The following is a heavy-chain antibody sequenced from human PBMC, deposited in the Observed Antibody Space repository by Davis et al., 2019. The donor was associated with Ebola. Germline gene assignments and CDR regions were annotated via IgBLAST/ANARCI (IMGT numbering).Heavy chain of an antibody. Sequence: PSETLSLTCSVSGGSIRSYYWTWIRQPPGTGLEWIGNIYYSVSAHDNPSLKSRVTISVDTSKNQVSLKLTSVTAADTAVYYCLGGRYGEPFDYWGQGTLVTVSS. V-gene: IGHV4-59*01. CDR1: GGSIRSYY. J-gene: IGHJ4*02. CDR3: LGGRYGEPFDY. D-gene: IGHD1-14*01. CDR2: IYYSVSA.